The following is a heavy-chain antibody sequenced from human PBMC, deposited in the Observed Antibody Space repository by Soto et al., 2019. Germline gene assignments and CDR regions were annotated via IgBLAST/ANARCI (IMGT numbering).Heavy chain of an antibody. J-gene: IGHJ4*02. Sequence: LSLTCTVSGGSITTGGYYWSWIRQLPGKGLEWIGHRYYSESTYYNPSLKSRVSISLDTSKNQFSLKLSFVTAADTAMYYCARTKCSGGSCYSWSLDYWGQGTPVTV. CDR3: ARTKCSGGSCYSWSLDY. D-gene: IGHD2-15*01. V-gene: IGHV4-31*03. CDR2: RYYSEST. CDR1: GGSITTGGYY.